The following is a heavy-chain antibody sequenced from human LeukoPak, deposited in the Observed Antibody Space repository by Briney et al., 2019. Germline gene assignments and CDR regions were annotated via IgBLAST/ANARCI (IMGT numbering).Heavy chain of an antibody. Sequence: PGGSLRLSCAASGFTFSSYAMHWVRQAPGKGLEWVSAISCSGGSTYYADSVKGRFTISRDNSKNTLYLQMNSLRAEDTAVYYCAKAGIAAAGSGYWGQGTLVTVPS. D-gene: IGHD6-13*01. V-gene: IGHV3-23*01. CDR1: GFTFSSYA. J-gene: IGHJ4*02. CDR2: ISCSGGST. CDR3: AKAGIAAAGSGY.